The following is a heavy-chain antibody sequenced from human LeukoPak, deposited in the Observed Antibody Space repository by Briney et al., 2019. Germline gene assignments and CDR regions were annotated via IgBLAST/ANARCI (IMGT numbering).Heavy chain of an antibody. D-gene: IGHD1-26*01. CDR1: GFSVSSHY. J-gene: IGHJ4*02. Sequence: PGGSLRLSCAGSGFSVSSHYMSWVRQAPGKGLEWVSSISSSSSYIYYADSVKGRFTISRDNAKNSLYLQMNSLRAEDTAVYYCARDIVGAADYWGQGTLVTVSS. CDR2: ISSSSSYI. V-gene: IGHV3-21*01. CDR3: ARDIVGAADY.